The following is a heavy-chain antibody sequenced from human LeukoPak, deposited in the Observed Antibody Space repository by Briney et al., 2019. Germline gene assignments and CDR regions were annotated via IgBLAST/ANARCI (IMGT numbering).Heavy chain of an antibody. D-gene: IGHD1-26*01. CDR3: ARWEGDWFEP. Sequence: SETLSLTCTVSGGSINNYFWSWIRQPPGEGLEWIGSVYYTGSTNYNPSLKSRDTMSVHTSRNQFSLKLSSLTAADTAVYYCARWEGDWFEPWGQGTPVTVSS. CDR1: GGSINNYF. CDR2: VYYTGST. V-gene: IGHV4-59*01. J-gene: IGHJ5*02.